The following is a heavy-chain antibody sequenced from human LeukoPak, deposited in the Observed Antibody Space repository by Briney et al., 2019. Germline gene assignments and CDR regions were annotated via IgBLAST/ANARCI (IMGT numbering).Heavy chain of an antibody. CDR3: AKGGPPTGAAPRPWDFNY. CDR2: ISYDGSNK. V-gene: IGHV3-30*18. J-gene: IGHJ4*02. CDR1: RFTFSTYG. D-gene: IGHD1-26*01. Sequence: GRSLRLSCAASRFTFSTYGMHWVRQAPGKGLEWVAVISYDGSNKYYADSVKGRFTISRDNSKNTLYLQMNSLRVEDTAVYYCAKGGPPTGAAPRPWDFNYWGQGTLVTVSS.